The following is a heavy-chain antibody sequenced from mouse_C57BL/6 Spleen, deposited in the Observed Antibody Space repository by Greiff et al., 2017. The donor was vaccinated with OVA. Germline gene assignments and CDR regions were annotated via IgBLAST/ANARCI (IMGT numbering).Heavy chain of an antibody. Sequence: EVQLVESGGGLVQPGGSLSLSCAASGFTFTDYYMSWVRQPPGKALEWLGFIRNKANGYTTEYSASVKGRFTISRDNSQSILYLQMNALRAEDSATYYCARWARGEAMDYWGQGTSVTVSS. CDR1: GFTFTDYY. D-gene: IGHD3-3*01. J-gene: IGHJ4*01. V-gene: IGHV7-3*01. CDR3: ARWARGEAMDY. CDR2: IRNKANGYTT.